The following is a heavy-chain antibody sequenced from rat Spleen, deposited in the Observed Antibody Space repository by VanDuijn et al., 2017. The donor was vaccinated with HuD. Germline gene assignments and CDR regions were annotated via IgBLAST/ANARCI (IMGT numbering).Heavy chain of an antibody. D-gene: IGHD1-12*02. CDR1: GHSIASSYR. CDR2: INSSGST. CDR3: ARSDGTHYYLPFAD. Sequence: EVQLQESGPGLVKPSQSLSLTCSVTGHSIASSYRWNWIRKFPGNKLEWMGYINSSGSTNCNPSLKSRISISRDTSKNQFFLQVDSVSTEDTATYYCARSDGTHYYLPFADWGQGTLVTASS. J-gene: IGHJ3*01. V-gene: IGHV3-3*01.